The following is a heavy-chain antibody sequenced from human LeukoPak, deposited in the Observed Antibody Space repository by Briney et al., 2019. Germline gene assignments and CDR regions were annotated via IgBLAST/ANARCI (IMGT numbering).Heavy chain of an antibody. CDR1: GFTFSTFS. Sequence: GGSLRLSRAASGFTFSTFSMNWVRQTPGKGLEWVSAISGSGSDIYYADSVKGRFTISRDNPKRSLYLQMNSLRAEDTAVYYCARAGEGLLAYSFDIWGQGTMVTVSS. CDR3: ARAGEGLLAYSFDI. CDR2: ISGSGSDI. D-gene: IGHD1-26*01. J-gene: IGHJ3*02. V-gene: IGHV3-21*01.